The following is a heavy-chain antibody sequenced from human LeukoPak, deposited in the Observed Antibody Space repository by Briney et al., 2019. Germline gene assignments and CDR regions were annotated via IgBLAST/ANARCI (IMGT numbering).Heavy chain of an antibody. D-gene: IGHD3-10*01. J-gene: IGHJ3*02. CDR2: INPNSGGT. CDR3: ARPYGYYYGSGSGPSDAFDI. CDR1: GYTFTGYY. Sequence: ASVKVSCKASGYTFTGYYMHWVRQAPGQGLEWMGWINPNSGGTNYAQKFQGRVTMTRDTSISTAYLQWSSLKASDTAMYYCARPYGYYYGSGSGPSDAFDIWGQGTMVTVSS. V-gene: IGHV1-2*02.